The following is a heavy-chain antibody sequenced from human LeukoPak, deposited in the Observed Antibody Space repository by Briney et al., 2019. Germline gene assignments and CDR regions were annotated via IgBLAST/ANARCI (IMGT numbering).Heavy chain of an antibody. CDR2: ISSNTGGT. J-gene: IGHJ5*02. V-gene: IGHV1-2*02. D-gene: IGHD6-19*01. Sequence: ASVKVSCKASGYTFTGYHIHWVRQAPGQGLEWMGWISSNTGGTNYAQKFQGRVTLTRDTSITTAYMEMISLRSDDTAVYYCARDRPGYSSWFDPWGQGTLVTVSS. CDR1: GYTFTGYH. CDR3: ARDRPGYSSWFDP.